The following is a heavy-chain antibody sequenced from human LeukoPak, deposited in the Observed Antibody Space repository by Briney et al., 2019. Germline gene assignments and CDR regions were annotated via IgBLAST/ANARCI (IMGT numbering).Heavy chain of an antibody. CDR2: ISAYNGNT. D-gene: IGHD3-22*01. CDR1: GYTFTSYG. CDR3: ARVEDYYDSSGYYYLPFDY. J-gene: IGHJ4*02. V-gene: IGHV1-18*01. Sequence: ASVKVSCKASGYTFTSYGISWVRQAPGQGLEWMGWISAYNGNTNYAQKLQGRVTMTTDTSTSTAYMELRSLRSDDTAVYYCARVEDYYDSSGYYYLPFDYWGQGTLVTVSS.